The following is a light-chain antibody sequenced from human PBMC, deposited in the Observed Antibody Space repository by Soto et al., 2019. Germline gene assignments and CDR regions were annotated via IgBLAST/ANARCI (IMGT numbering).Light chain of an antibody. Sequence: QSVLTQPASVSGSPGQSITISCAGTMRDVGAYNLVSWYQQHPGRVPQLIIYEVRNRPSGISDRFSGFKSANTAYLTISGVQPEDEADYHCSSYTTIKTVVFGGGTKLTVL. V-gene: IGLV2-14*01. J-gene: IGLJ2*01. CDR1: MRDVGAYNL. CDR2: EVR. CDR3: SSYTTIKTVV.